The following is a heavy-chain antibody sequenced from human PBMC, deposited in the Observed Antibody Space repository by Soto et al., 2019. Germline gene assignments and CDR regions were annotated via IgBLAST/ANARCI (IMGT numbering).Heavy chain of an antibody. J-gene: IGHJ4*02. V-gene: IGHV3-11*01. D-gene: IGHD1-26*01. CDR2: ISGSGVTT. CDR3: AADTYFYSSTY. CDR1: GFTFSAHY. Sequence: QVQLVESGGGLVKPGGSLRLSCAASGFTFSAHYMTWLRQAPGKALEWVSKISGSGVTTHYADSVKGRFTVSRDNAKNLVYLQMDSLRVEDTAVYYCAADTYFYSSTYWGKGTLVIVSS.